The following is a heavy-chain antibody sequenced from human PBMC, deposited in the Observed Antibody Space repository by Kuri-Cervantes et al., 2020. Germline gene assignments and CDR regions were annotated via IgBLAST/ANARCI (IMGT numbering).Heavy chain of an antibody. CDR3: AVGVPAAITFKHRINWFDP. CDR2: IYYSGST. CDR1: GGSFSGYY. V-gene: IGHV4-30-4*01. Sequence: SETLSLTCAVYGGSFSGYYWSWIRQPPGKGLEWIGYIYYSGSTYYNPSLKSRVTISVDTSKNQFSLKLSSVTAADTAVYYCAVGVPAAITFKHRINWFDPWGQGTLVTVSS. J-gene: IGHJ5*02. D-gene: IGHD2-2*01.